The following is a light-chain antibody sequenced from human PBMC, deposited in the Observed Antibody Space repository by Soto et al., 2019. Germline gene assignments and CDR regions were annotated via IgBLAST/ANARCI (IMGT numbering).Light chain of an antibody. CDR1: QNILYSSNNRNY. CDR3: QQYYSSPPT. Sequence: DVVMTQSPDSLAVSLGERATINCKSSQNILYSSNNRNYLAWYQQKPGQSPKLLIYWASTRESGVPDRFSGSGSGTDFTLTISSLQAEDVAVYYCQQYYSSPPTFGQVTKVEIK. J-gene: IGKJ1*01. V-gene: IGKV4-1*01. CDR2: WAS.